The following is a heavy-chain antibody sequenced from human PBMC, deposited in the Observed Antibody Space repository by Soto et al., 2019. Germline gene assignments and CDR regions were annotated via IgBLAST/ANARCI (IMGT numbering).Heavy chain of an antibody. J-gene: IGHJ5*02. D-gene: IGHD6-13*01. Sequence: SETLSLTCTVSGGSISSSSYYWGWIRQPPGKGLEWIGSIYYSGSTYYNPSLKSRVTISVDTSKNQFSLKLSSVTAADTAVYYCARHLARSLYSSSWYETVKRAWFDPWGQGTLVTVSS. CDR1: GGSISSSSYY. CDR2: IYYSGST. CDR3: ARHLARSLYSSSWYETVKRAWFDP. V-gene: IGHV4-39*01.